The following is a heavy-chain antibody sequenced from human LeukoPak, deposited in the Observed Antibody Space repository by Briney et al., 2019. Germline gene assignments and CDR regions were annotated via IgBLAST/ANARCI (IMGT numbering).Heavy chain of an antibody. CDR3: AKVSGYSGSYASNYFDY. V-gene: IGHV3-23*01. CDR2: ISGGGGST. Sequence: GGSLRLSCAASGFTFSSYAMSWVRPAPGKGLEWVSAISGGGGSTYYADSVKGRFTISRDNSKNTLYLQMNSLRAEDTAVYYCAKVSGYSGSYASNYFDYWGQGTLVTVSS. D-gene: IGHD1-26*01. J-gene: IGHJ4*02. CDR1: GFTFSSYA.